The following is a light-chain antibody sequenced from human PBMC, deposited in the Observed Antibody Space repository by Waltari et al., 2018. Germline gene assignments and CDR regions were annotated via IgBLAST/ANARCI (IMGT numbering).Light chain of an antibody. CDR1: QTLSNN. V-gene: IGKV1-39*01. CDR3: QQSHSSPGT. CDR2: STS. Sequence: DIRMTQAPSSLSASVGDRVTITCRASQTLSNNLNWYQQKPGKAPKLLIYSTSSLESGVPSRFSGSGSGTEFTVTISSLQPEDFATYYCQQSHSSPGTFGQGTKLEIK. J-gene: IGKJ2*01.